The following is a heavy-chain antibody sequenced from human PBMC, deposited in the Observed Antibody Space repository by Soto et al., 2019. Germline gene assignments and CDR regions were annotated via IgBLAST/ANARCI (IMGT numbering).Heavy chain of an antibody. CDR3: ASPALPYDYIWGSYWINDY. Sequence: GGSLRLSCAASGFTVSSNYMSWVRQAPGKGLEWVSVIYSGGSTYYADSVKGRFTISRDNSKNTLYLQMNSLRAEDTAVYYCASPALPYDYIWGSYWINDYWGQGTLVTVSS. J-gene: IGHJ4*02. CDR1: GFTVSSNY. D-gene: IGHD3-16*01. CDR2: IYSGGST. V-gene: IGHV3-53*01.